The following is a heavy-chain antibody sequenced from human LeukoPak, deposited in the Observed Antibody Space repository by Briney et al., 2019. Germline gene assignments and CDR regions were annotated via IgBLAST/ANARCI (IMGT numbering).Heavy chain of an antibody. D-gene: IGHD6-6*01. CDR2: ISAYNGNT. J-gene: IGHJ6*03. V-gene: IGHV1-18*01. CDR3: ARTYSSSPYYYYCMDV. Sequence: ASVKVSCKASGYTFTSYVISWVRQAPGQGREWMGWISAYNGNTNYAQKLQGRITMITDTSTGTAYMELRSLRSDDTAVYYCARTYSSSPYYYYCMDVWGKGITVTVSS. CDR1: GYTFTSYV.